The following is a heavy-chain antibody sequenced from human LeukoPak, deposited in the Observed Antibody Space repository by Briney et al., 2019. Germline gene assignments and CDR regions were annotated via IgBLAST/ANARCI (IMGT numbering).Heavy chain of an antibody. V-gene: IGHV3-21*01. Sequence: PGGSLRLSCAASGFTFSSYSMNWVRQAPGKGLEWVSSISSSSSYIYYADSDKGRFTISRDNAKNSLYLQMNSLRAEDTAVYYCAREIVGVAESGAFDIWGQGTMVTVSS. J-gene: IGHJ3*02. CDR2: ISSSSSYI. CDR1: GFTFSSYS. D-gene: IGHD1-26*01. CDR3: AREIVGVAESGAFDI.